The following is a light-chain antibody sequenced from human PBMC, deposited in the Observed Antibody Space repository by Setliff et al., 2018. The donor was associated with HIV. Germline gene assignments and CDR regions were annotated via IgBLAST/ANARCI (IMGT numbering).Light chain of an antibody. CDR3: QSYDSSLSALYV. J-gene: IGLJ1*01. CDR2: SDD. Sequence: QSVLTQPPSASGTPGQRVTISCYGSTSNIGSNAVNWYQHLPGTAPKLLIYSDDQRPSGVPDRFSGSKSDTSASLAISGLQSEDEADYYCQSYDSSLSALYVCGAGTKVTVL. CDR1: TSNIGSNA. V-gene: IGLV1-44*01.